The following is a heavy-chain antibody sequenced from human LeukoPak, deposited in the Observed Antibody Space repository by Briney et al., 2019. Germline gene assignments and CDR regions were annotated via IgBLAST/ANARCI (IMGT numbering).Heavy chain of an antibody. CDR3: AKRNYYMDV. CDR2: ISGSGGST. Sequence: PGGSLRLSCAASGFTFSSYAMSWLRQAPGKGLEWVSAISGSGGSTYYADSVKGRFIISRHNYKNTLYLQMNSLRAEDTAVYYCAKRNYYMDVWGKGTTVTVSS. V-gene: IGHV3-23*01. CDR1: GFTFSSYA. J-gene: IGHJ6*03.